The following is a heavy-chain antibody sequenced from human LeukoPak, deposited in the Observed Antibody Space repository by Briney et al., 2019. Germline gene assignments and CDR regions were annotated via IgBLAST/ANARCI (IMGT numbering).Heavy chain of an antibody. J-gene: IGHJ4*02. CDR3: ARDLRDYNYAPFEY. Sequence: SGGSLRLSCAASGFTFSSYSMNWVRQAPGKGLEWVSSISSSSSYIYYADSVKGRFTISRDNAKNSLYLQMNSLRAEDTAVYYCARDLRDYNYAPFEYWGQGTLVTVSS. D-gene: IGHD3-10*01. CDR2: ISSSSSYI. V-gene: IGHV3-21*01. CDR1: GFTFSSYS.